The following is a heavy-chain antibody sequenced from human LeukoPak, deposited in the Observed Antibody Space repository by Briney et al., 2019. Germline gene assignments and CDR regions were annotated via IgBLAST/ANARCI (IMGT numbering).Heavy chain of an antibody. Sequence: ASLKVSCKASGYTFNGYYMHWVRQAPGQGLEWMGWINSNSGGTNYAQKFQGRVTMTRDTSISTAYMELSRLRSDDTAVYYCARDTGDTVTQYYYYYYMDVWGKGTTVTVSS. CDR1: GYTFNGYY. V-gene: IGHV1-2*02. CDR2: INSNSGGT. D-gene: IGHD4-17*01. J-gene: IGHJ6*03. CDR3: ARDTGDTVTQYYYYYYMDV.